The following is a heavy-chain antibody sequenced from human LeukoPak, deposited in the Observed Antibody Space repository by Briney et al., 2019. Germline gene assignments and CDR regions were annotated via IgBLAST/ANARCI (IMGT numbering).Heavy chain of an antibody. CDR3: TKDQYGDYVWEGDMDV. CDR1: GFTFNIYG. CDR2: ISNSDGST. D-gene: IGHD4-17*01. J-gene: IGHJ6*03. Sequence: GGSLRLSCAASGFTFNIYGMNWVRQAPGKGLEWVSRISNSDGSTYYADSVKGRFIISRDNSKNTVYLQVNSLRAEDTAIYYCTKDQYGDYVWEGDMDVWGKGTTV. V-gene: IGHV3-23*01.